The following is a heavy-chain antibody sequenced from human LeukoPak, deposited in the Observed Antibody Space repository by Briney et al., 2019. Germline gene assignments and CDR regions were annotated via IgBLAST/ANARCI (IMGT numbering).Heavy chain of an antibody. J-gene: IGHJ6*02. CDR1: GGSISSGDYY. D-gene: IGHD5-18*01. Sequence: PSETLSLTCTVSGGSISSGDYYWSWIRQPPGKGLEWIGYIYYSGSTYYNPSLKSRVTISVDTSKNQFSLKLSSVTAADTAVYYCARGRYTAYYYGMDVWGQGTTVTVSS. V-gene: IGHV4-30-4*01. CDR2: IYYSGST. CDR3: ARGRYTAYYYGMDV.